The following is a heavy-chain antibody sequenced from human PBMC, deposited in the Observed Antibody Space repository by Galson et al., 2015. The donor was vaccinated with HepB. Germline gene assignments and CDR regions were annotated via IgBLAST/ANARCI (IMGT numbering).Heavy chain of an antibody. J-gene: IGHJ6*04. D-gene: IGHD3-3*01. Sequence: SLRLSCAASGFTFGSFAMHWVRQAPGKGLEWVAFIWYDGTNKYYAESVQGRFTISRDNSENTLSLQMNSLRAEDTAIYYCARSGGDFWSAYLWGKGTTVIVSS. V-gene: IGHV3-33*08. CDR1: GFTFGSFA. CDR2: IWYDGTNK. CDR3: ARSGGDFWSAYL.